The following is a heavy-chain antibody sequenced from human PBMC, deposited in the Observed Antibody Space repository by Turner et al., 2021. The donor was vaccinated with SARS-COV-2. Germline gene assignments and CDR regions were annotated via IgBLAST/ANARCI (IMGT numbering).Heavy chain of an antibody. CDR2: RLYSGNT. Sequence: QVQLQESGPGLVKSSETLSLTCTVSGASLRSSSYYWGWIRQPPGKGLEWIGNRLYSGNTYYNDSLKSRVTISMDTSANRFSLRLSSVTAAETAVYYCARLRVGATIYYYHGMDAWGQGTTVTVSS. J-gene: IGHJ6*02. V-gene: IGHV4-39*02. CDR3: ARLRVGATIYYYHGMDA. CDR1: GASLRSSSYY. D-gene: IGHD1-26*01.